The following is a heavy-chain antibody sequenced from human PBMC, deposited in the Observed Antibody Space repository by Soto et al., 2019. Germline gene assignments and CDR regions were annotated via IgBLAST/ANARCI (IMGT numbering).Heavy chain of an antibody. CDR2: MSYDGNSK. CDR3: ARGRTVRDHDDFDL. J-gene: IGHJ4*02. Sequence: QVQLVESGGGVVQPGRFLRLSCAASGFTFSSYSMHWVRQAPGKGLEWVAAMSYDGNSKYFADSVKGRFTISRDNSKNTLSLQMNSLGAEDSAVYYCARGRTVRDHDDFDLWGQGTLVTVSS. D-gene: IGHD2-21*01. CDR1: GFTFSSYS. V-gene: IGHV3-30-3*01.